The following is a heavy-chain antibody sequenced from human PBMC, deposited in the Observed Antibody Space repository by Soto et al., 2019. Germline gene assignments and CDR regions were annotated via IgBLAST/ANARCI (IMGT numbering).Heavy chain of an antibody. CDR3: ARSSGYYLIDDY. CDR2: INAGNGNT. V-gene: IGHV1-3*01. D-gene: IGHD3-22*01. Sequence: ASLKVSCKASGDTFTSYAMHWVRQAPGQRLEWMGWINAGNGNTKYSQKFQGRVTITRDTSASTAYMELSSQRSEDTAVYYCARSSGYYLIDDYWGQGTLVTVS. CDR1: GDTFTSYA. J-gene: IGHJ4*02.